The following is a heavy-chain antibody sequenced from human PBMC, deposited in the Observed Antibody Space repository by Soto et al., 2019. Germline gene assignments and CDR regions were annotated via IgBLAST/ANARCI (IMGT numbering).Heavy chain of an antibody. CDR1: GGSISSGGYS. J-gene: IGHJ5*02. CDR2: IYHSGST. CDR3: ARGGPYSSSSGNWFDP. V-gene: IGHV4-30-2*01. D-gene: IGHD6-6*01. Sequence: PSETLSLTCAVSGGSISSGGYSWSWIRQPPGKGLEWIGYIYHSGSTYYNPSLKSRVTISVDRSKNQFSLKLSSVTAADTAMYYCARGGPYSSSSGNWFDPWGQGTLVTVSS.